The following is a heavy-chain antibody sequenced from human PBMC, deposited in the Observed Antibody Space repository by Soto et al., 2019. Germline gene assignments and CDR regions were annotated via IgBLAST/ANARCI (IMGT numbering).Heavy chain of an antibody. V-gene: IGHV3-30*18. D-gene: IGHD3-22*01. CDR1: GFTFSSYG. CDR2: ISYDGSNK. Sequence: GGSLRLSCAASGFTFSSYGMHWVRQAPGKGLEWVAVISYDGSNKYYADSVKGRFTISRDNSKKTLYLQMNSLRAEDTAVYYCAQQNYYDRYFDYWGQGTLVTVYS. J-gene: IGHJ4*02. CDR3: AQQNYYDRYFDY.